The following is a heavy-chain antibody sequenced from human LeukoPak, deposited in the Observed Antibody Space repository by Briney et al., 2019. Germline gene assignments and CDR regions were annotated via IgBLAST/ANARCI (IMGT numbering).Heavy chain of an antibody. J-gene: IGHJ5*02. CDR3: ARATTPAGDGDWFDP. D-gene: IGHD4-17*01. CDR1: GYSFTYYY. V-gene: IGHV5-51*01. CDR2: IYPGDSDT. Sequence: GESLKISCKSSGYSFTYYYIAWVRQMPGKGLEWMGIIYPGDSDTRYSPSFQGQVTISADNSMKTAYLQWNSLQASDTAIYYCARATTPAGDGDWFDPWAREPWSPSP.